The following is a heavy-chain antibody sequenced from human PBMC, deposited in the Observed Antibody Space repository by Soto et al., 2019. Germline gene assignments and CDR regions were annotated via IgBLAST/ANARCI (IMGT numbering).Heavy chain of an antibody. J-gene: IGHJ3*02. D-gene: IGHD3-3*01. CDR1: GGSISSGGYY. Sequence: QVQLQESGPGLVKPSQTLSLTCTVSGGSISSGGYYWSWIRQHPGKVLEWIGYIYYSGSTYDNPSHTSRFTTSLDTSKTQVSLKLSSVTAADTAVSYCARGKHLASGYDPGAFDIWGQGTMVTVSS. CDR3: ARGKHLASGYDPGAFDI. CDR2: IYYSGST. V-gene: IGHV4-31*03.